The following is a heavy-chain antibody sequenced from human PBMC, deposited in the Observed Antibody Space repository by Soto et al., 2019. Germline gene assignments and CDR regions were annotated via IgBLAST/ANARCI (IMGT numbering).Heavy chain of an antibody. CDR2: ILNDGSNR. CDR3: ARDDEYSGNGMDV. CDR1: EFTFSNYG. J-gene: IGHJ6*02. D-gene: IGHD3-10*01. Sequence: QVQLVESGGGVVQPGRSLRLSCAASEFTFSNYGMRWVRQAPGKGLEWVAVILNDGSNRYHADSVKDRFTISRDNSKNTLYLQMNSLRAEDTGVYYCARDDEYSGNGMDVWGQGTTVTVS. V-gene: IGHV3-33*01.